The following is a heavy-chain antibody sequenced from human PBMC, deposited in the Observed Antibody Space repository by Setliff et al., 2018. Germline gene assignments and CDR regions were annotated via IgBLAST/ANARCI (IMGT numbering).Heavy chain of an antibody. V-gene: IGHV1-2*06. D-gene: IGHD3-3*01. Sequence: ASVKVSCKASGYIFTGYYMHWVRQAPGQGLEWMGRISPHTGGTNSAQKFQGGVTMTRDTSVSTVYMELNSLRSDDTAVYYCVRAGFDAISNGLDYWGQGTLVTVSS. CDR3: VRAGFDAISNGLDY. CDR2: ISPHTGGT. J-gene: IGHJ4*02. CDR1: GYIFTGYY.